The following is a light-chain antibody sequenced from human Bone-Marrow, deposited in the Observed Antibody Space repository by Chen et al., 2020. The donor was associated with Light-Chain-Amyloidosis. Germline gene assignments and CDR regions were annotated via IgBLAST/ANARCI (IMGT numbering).Light chain of an antibody. J-gene: IGLJ3*02. Sequence: SYELTQPPSLSVSPGQTASITCSGDKLGDKYACWYQQKPGPSPVLVIYQDSKRPSGIPARFSGSNSGNTATLTISGTQAMDEADYYCQAWDSSTAWVFGGGTKLTVL. CDR2: QDS. V-gene: IGLV3-1*01. CDR3: QAWDSSTAWV. CDR1: KLGDKY.